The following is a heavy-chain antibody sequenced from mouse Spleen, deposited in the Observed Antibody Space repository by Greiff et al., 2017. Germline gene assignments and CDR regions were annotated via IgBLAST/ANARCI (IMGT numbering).Heavy chain of an antibody. D-gene: IGHD1-1*02. J-gene: IGHJ2*01. CDR2: ISYDGSN. CDR1: GYSITSGYY. V-gene: IGHV3-6*02. Sequence: EVQLQQSGPGLVKPSQSLSLTCSVTGYSITSGYYWNWIRQPPGNKLEWMGYISYDGSNNYNPSLKNRISITRDTSKNQFFLKLNSVTTEDTATYYCARGGGDFDYWGQGTTLTVSS. CDR3: ARGGGDFDY.